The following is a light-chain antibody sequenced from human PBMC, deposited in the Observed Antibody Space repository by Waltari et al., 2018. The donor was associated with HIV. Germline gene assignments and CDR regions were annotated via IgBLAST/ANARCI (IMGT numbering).Light chain of an antibody. CDR3: QSYDSSLSGWV. V-gene: IGLV1-40*01. CDR2: GNN. J-gene: IGLJ3*02. CDR1: SSNIGAGYD. Sequence: QSVLTQQPSVSGAPGQRVTISCTGSSSNIGAGYDVHWYQQLPGTAPKPLIYGNNNRPSGVPDRFSGSKSGTSASLAITGLQAEDEADYYCQSYDSSLSGWVFGGGTKLTVL.